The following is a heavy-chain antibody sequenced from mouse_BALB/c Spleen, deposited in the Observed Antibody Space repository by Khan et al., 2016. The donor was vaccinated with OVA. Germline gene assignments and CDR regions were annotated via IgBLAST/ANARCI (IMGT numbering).Heavy chain of an antibody. Sequence: LVKPGASVKLSCKASGYTFTSYWINWIKQRPGQGLEWIGRIAPGSGSTSYNEMFKGQATLTVDTSSTTAYIQLSSLSSEDSAVGFCARSNYYGSGLYAMDYWGQGTSVTVSS. CDR3: ARSNYYGSGLYAMDY. J-gene: IGHJ4*01. V-gene: IGHV1S41*01. D-gene: IGHD1-1*01. CDR2: IAPGSGST. CDR1: GYTFTSYW.